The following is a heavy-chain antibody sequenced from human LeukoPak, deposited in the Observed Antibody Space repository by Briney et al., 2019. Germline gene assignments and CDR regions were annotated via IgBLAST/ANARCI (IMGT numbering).Heavy chain of an antibody. D-gene: IGHD6-13*01. CDR3: ARDAEVYSSREDWFDP. J-gene: IGHJ5*02. V-gene: IGHV3-7*01. CDR2: IKQDGSEK. CDR1: GFTFSSYW. Sequence: GGSLRLSCAASGFTFSSYWMSWVRQAPGKGLEWVSNIKQDGSEKYYVDSVKGRFTISRENAKNSLYLQMNSLRAEDTAVYYCARDAEVYSSREDWFDPWGQGTLVTVSS.